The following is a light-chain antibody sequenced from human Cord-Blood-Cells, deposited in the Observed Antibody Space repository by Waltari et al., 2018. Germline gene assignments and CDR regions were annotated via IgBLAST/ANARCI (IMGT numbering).Light chain of an antibody. V-gene: IGLV2-8*01. CDR3: SSYAGSNNLV. CDR2: EVS. J-gene: IGLJ2*01. Sequence: QSALTQPPSASGSPGQSVTISCTGTSSDVGGYNYVSWYQQHPGKAPKLMIYEVSKRPSVVPDRFSGSKSGNTAALTVSGLQAEDEADYYCSSYAGSNNLVFGGGTKLPVL. CDR1: SSDVGGYNY.